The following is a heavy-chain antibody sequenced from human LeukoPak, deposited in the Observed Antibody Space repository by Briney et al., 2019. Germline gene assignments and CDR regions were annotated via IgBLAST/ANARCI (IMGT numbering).Heavy chain of an antibody. Sequence: GASVKVSCKASGGTFSSYAISWVRQAPGQGLEWMGGIIPIFGTANYAQKFQGRVTITADESTSTAYMELSSLRSEDTAVYYCARSHNQIWVPAATGYFDYWGQGTLVTVS. J-gene: IGHJ4*02. CDR2: IIPIFGTA. CDR1: GGTFSSYA. V-gene: IGHV1-69*13. CDR3: ARSHNQIWVPAATGYFDY. D-gene: IGHD2-2*01.